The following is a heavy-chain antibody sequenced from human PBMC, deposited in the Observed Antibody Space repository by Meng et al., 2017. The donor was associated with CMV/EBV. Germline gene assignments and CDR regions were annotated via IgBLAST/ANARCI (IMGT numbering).Heavy chain of an antibody. Sequence: GGSLRLSCAASGFIFNNYVMHWVRQAPGKGLEWVANIKQDGSEKYYVDSVKGRFTISRDNGKNSVYLQMNSLRAEDTAVYYCAGDSGRMNYWGQGTLVTVSS. CDR3: AGDSGRMNY. J-gene: IGHJ4*02. CDR1: GFIFNNYV. CDR2: IKQDGSEK. D-gene: IGHD2-8*01. V-gene: IGHV3-7*01.